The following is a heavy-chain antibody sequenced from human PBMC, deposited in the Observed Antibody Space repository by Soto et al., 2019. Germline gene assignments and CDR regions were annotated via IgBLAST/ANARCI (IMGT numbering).Heavy chain of an antibody. CDR1: GDSVSSNSAA. D-gene: IGHD1-7*01. Sequence: PSQTLSLTCAISGDSVSSNSAALNWIRQSPSRGLEWLGRTYYRSKWYNDYAVSVRSRITINPDTSKNQFPLQLNSVTPEDTAVYYCARESRTPGPHWFDPWGQGTLVTVSS. CDR3: ARESRTPGPHWFDP. J-gene: IGHJ5*02. V-gene: IGHV6-1*01. CDR2: TYYRSKWYN.